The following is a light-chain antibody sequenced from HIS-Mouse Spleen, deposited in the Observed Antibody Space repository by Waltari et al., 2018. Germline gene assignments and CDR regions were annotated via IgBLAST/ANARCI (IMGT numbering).Light chain of an antibody. V-gene: IGLV2-14*03. CDR3: SSYTSSSTLV. J-gene: IGLJ3*02. CDR1: SSDVGGYNY. CDR2: DVS. Sequence: QSALTQPASVSGSPGQSITISCTGTSSDVGGYNYVSWYQQHPGKAPKLMIYDVSNRPSWVSNRCSGFKSGNTASLTISGLQAEDEADYYCSSYTSSSTLVFGGGTKLTVL.